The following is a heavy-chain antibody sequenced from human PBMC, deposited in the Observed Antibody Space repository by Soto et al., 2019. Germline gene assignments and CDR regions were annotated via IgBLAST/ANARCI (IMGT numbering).Heavy chain of an antibody. Sequence: GESLNISGQTSGYTFTNYWIGWVRQMPGGGLEWLGLIFPRDFDVRYSPSFEGQVTISADRSTATAFLQWRPLAASDSALYFCARLVSLLNPIDSWGQGTPVTVSS. D-gene: IGHD3-16*01. V-gene: IGHV5-51*01. CDR2: IFPRDFDV. J-gene: IGHJ5*01. CDR3: ARLVSLLNPIDS. CDR1: GYTFTNYW.